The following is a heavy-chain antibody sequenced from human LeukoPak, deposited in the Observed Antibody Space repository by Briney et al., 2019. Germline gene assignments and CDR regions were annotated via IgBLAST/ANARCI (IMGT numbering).Heavy chain of an antibody. CDR1: GGSISSNW. J-gene: IGHJ3*02. CDR2: IDHSGST. V-gene: IGHV4-4*02. CDR3: AGAHCGGDCYSGRAFDI. Sequence: SGTLSLTCAVSGGSISSNWWSWVRQPPGKGLEWIGEIDHSGSTTYNPSLKSRVTISVDKSKNQFSLKLSSVTAADTAVYYCAGAHCGGDCYSGRAFDIWGQGTMVTVSS. D-gene: IGHD2-21*02.